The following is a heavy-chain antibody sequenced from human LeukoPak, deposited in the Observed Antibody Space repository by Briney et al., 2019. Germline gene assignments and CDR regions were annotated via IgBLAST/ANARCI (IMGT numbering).Heavy chain of an antibody. D-gene: IGHD5-24*01. V-gene: IGHV3-48*02. J-gene: IGHJ4*02. Sequence: GGSLRLSCAASGFTFGTYNMNWVRQAPGKGLEWVSYISFSSSTIHYADSVKGRFTISRDNAKNSLYLQMNSLRDEDTAVYYCATKMATKGSFKYWGQGTLVTVSS. CDR1: GFTFGTYN. CDR3: ATKMATKGSFKY. CDR2: ISFSSSTI.